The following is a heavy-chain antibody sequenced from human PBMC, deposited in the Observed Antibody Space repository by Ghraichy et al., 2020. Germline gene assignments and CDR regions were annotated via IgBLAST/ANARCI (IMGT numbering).Heavy chain of an antibody. V-gene: IGHV3-23*01. CDR2: VLGGSSHT. CDR3: AKEGHGWSTEVGPFDI. J-gene: IGHJ3*02. D-gene: IGHD3-3*01. Sequence: LSLTCEASGFIFGSYAMHSVRQAPGKGLEWVSGVLGGSSHTFYADSLKGRFTISRDNSKNMLYLQMNSLRVDDTAIYFCAKEGHGWSTEVGPFDIWGQGTMVTVS. CDR1: GFIFGSYA.